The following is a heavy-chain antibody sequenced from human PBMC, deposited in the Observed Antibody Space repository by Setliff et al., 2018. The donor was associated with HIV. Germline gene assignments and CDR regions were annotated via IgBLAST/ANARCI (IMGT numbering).Heavy chain of an antibody. J-gene: IGHJ5*02. CDR2: IKRKSDGGTA. CDR1: GLNFNNAW. D-gene: IGHD3-22*01. Sequence: GGSLRLSCAVSGLNFNNAWMSWVRQAPGKGLEWVGRIKRKSDGGTADYAAPVKDRFTISRDDSKSTLYLQMNSLTTEDTAVYYCAHYNTREALDTWGQGTMVTVSLWFDPWGHGTLVTVSS. V-gene: IGHV3-15*01. CDR3: AHYNTREALDTWGQGTMVTVSLWFDP.